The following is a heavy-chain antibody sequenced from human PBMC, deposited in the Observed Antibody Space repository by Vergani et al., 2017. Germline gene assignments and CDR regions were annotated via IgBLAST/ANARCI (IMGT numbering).Heavy chain of an antibody. CDR3: AXQPGRDSRGYYYDGMDV. V-gene: IGHV4-61*05. Sequence: QLQLQESGPGLVKPSETLSLTCTVSGGSISSSSYYWGWIRQPPGKGLEWNGYIYYSGRTNYNPSLKSRVTISVDTAKHQFSLKLSSVTAADTAVYYCAXQPGRDSRGYYYDGMDVWGQGTTVTVSS. J-gene: IGHJ6*02. CDR2: IYYSGRT. CDR1: GGSISSSSYY. D-gene: IGHD3-10*01.